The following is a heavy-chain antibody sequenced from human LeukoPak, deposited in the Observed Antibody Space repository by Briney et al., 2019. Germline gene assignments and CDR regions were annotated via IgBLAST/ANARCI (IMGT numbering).Heavy chain of an antibody. D-gene: IGHD5-24*01. Sequence: PGRSLRLSCAASGFTFSNYAMHWVRRAPGEGLEWVAAISNDESNKDYADSVKGRFTISRDNSKNTLYLQMNSLRAEDTALYYCARKDDGYNSRGTAFDYWGQGTLVTVSS. V-gene: IGHV3-30*04. J-gene: IGHJ4*02. CDR2: ISNDESNK. CDR1: GFTFSNYA. CDR3: ARKDDGYNSRGTAFDY.